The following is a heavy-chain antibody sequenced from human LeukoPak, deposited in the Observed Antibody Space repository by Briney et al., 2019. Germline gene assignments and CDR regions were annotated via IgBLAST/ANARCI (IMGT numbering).Heavy chain of an antibody. CDR2: ISSSSSYT. CDR3: ANSGYDSPLSEPFDY. CDR1: GFTFSDYY. V-gene: IGHV3-11*06. D-gene: IGHD5-12*01. J-gene: IGHJ4*02. Sequence: PGGSLRLSCAASGFTFSDYYMSWIRQAPGKGLEWVSYISSSSSYTTYADSVKGRFTISRDNAKNSLYLQMNSLRAEDTAVYYCANSGYDSPLSEPFDYWGQGTLVTVSS.